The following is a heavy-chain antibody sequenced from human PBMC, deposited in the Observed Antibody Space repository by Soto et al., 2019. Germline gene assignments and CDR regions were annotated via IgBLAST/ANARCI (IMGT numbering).Heavy chain of an antibody. D-gene: IGHD3-22*01. CDR2: ISPSSSSI. V-gene: IGHV3-48*01. J-gene: IGHJ4*02. CDR3: ARVGYYYDSSGYFY. Sequence: EVQLVESGGGLVQPGGSLRLSCAASGFTFSSYSMHWVRQAPGKGLEWVSYISPSSSSIYYADSVKGRFTISRDNAKNSLYLQMNSLRAEDTAVYYCARVGYYYDSSGYFYWGQGTLVTVSS. CDR1: GFTFSSYS.